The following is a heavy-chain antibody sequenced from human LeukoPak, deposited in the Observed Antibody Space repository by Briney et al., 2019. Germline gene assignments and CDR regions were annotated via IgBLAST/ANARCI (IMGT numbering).Heavy chain of an antibody. V-gene: IGHV1-46*01. Sequence: ASVKVSCKASGYTFTSYYMHWVRQAPGQALECMVIINPSGGSTSYAQKFQGRVTMTRDTSTSTVYMELSSLRSEDTAVYYCARDGSTRYCSSTSCYKHYYYGMDVWGQGTTVTVSS. CDR1: GYTFTSYY. J-gene: IGHJ6*02. CDR2: INPSGGST. CDR3: ARDGSTRYCSSTSCYKHYYYGMDV. D-gene: IGHD2-2*02.